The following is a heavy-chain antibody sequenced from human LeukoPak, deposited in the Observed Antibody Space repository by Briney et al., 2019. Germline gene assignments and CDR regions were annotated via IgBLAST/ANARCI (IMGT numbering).Heavy chain of an antibody. J-gene: IGHJ4*02. D-gene: IGHD3-9*01. V-gene: IGHV1-8*01. CDR1: GYTFTDYD. CDR3: AKAEFRIFDWPPENN. CDR2: MNPNSGNT. Sequence: ASVKVSCKASGYTFTDYDINWVRQATGQGLEWMGWMNPNSGNTGYTQKFQGRVTMTRNTSISIAYMELSSLRSEDTAVYYCAKAEFRIFDWPPENNWGQEPLVTFS.